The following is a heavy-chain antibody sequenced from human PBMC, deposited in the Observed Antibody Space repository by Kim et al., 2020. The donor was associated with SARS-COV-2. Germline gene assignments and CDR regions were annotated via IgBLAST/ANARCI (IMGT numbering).Heavy chain of an antibody. D-gene: IGHD2-21*02. Sequence: GGSLRLSCAASGFTVSSNYMSWVRQAPGKGLEWVSFIYSGGGTYYAGSVKGRFTISRDNSKNTLYLQMNSLRAEDTAVYYCARAWCGGDCYYYYHGLGVWGQGTTVTVSS. CDR3: ARAWCGGDCYYYYHGLGV. CDR2: IYSGGGT. CDR1: GFTVSSNY. J-gene: IGHJ6*02. V-gene: IGHV3-53*01.